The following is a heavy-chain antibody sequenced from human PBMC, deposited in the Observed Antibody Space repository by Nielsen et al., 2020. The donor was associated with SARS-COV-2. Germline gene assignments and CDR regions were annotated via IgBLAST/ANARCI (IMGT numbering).Heavy chain of an antibody. J-gene: IGHJ6*03. Sequence: WIRQPPGKGLEWIGYIYYSGSTYYNPSLKSRVTISVDTSKNQFSLKLSSVTAADTAVYYCARGVGYCSITSCSYYYYYYMDVWGKGTTVTVSS. CDR3: ARGVGYCSITSCSYYYYYYMDV. V-gene: IGHV4-31*02. CDR2: IYYSGST. D-gene: IGHD2-2*03.